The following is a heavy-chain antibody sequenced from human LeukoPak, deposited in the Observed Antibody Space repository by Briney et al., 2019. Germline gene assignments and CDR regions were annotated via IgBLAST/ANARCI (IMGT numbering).Heavy chain of an antibody. CDR1: GGSFSGYY. J-gene: IGHJ4*02. D-gene: IGHD6-13*01. V-gene: IGHV4-34*01. CDR2: INHSGST. Sequence: SETLSLTCAVYGGSFSGYYWSWIRQPPGKGLEWIGEINHSGSTNYNPSLKSRVTISVDTSKNQFSLKLTSVTAADTAVFYCARDFPSTQSYSSSWSWDYWGQGALVTVSS. CDR3: ARDFPSTQSYSSSWSWDY.